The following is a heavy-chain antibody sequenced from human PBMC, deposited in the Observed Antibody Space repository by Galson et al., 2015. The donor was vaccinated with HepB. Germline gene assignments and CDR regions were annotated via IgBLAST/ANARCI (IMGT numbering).Heavy chain of an antibody. D-gene: IGHD2-21*02. CDR2: MNPNSGNT. CDR1: GYTFTSYD. V-gene: IGHV1-8*01. Sequence: SVKVSCKASGYTFTSYDINWVRQATGQGLEWMGWMNPNSGNTGYAQKFQGRVTMTRNTSISTAYMELSSLRSEDTAVYYCARGEDIVVVTAIRSGAFDIWGQGTMVTVSS. CDR3: ARGEDIVVVTAIRSGAFDI. J-gene: IGHJ3*02.